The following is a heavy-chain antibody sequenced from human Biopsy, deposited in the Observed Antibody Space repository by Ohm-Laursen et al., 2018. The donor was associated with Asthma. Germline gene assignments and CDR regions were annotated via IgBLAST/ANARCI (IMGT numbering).Heavy chain of an antibody. V-gene: IGHV3-30*03. CDR1: GFNFTTYA. CDR3: SREEPTSGWYQGSILR. Sequence: SLRLSCTASGFNFTTYAIAWIRQAPGKGLEWVACISYDGSNKYYADSVKGRSTISRDNSKNTLYLQMNSLRAEDTAVYYCSREEPTSGWYQGSILRWGQGTLVTVSS. CDR2: ISYDGSNK. D-gene: IGHD6-19*01. J-gene: IGHJ4*02.